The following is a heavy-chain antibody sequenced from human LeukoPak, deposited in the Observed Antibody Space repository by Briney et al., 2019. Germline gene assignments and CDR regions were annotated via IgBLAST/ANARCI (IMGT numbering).Heavy chain of an antibody. Sequence: PGGSLRLSCAASGFTFSSYAMNWVRQAPGRGLEWVSGFSGSGGTTYYADSVKGRFTISRDNSENTLYLQMNSLRAEDTAVYYCAKDYWNYHRDYWGQGTLVTVSS. CDR1: GFTFSSYA. CDR2: FSGSGGTT. D-gene: IGHD1-7*01. J-gene: IGHJ4*02. V-gene: IGHV3-23*01. CDR3: AKDYWNYHRDY.